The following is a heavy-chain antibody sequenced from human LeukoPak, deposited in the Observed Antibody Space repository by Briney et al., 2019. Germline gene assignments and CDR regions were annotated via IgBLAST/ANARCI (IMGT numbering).Heavy chain of an antibody. Sequence: PSESLSLTCTVSGGSISGYYWSWIRQPPGKGLEWIGYVSYSGDTNYNPSLKSRVTISLDTSKSQFSLKLTSVTAADTAVYYCAFGNYYGWTVYFDYWGQGTLVTVSS. J-gene: IGHJ4*02. CDR3: AFGNYYGWTVYFDY. CDR2: VSYSGDT. D-gene: IGHD1-26*01. CDR1: GGSISGYY. V-gene: IGHV4-59*01.